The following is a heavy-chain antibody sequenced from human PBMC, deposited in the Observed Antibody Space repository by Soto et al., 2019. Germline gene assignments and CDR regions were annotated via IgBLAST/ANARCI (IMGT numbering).Heavy chain of an antibody. CDR3: ARLGGYYQAFDQ. Sequence: ASETLSLTCIVSGGSMSSYYWGWFRQPPGKGLEWIGYIYYTGTTTYHPSLKSRVTISIDTSRNQFSLKLNSVTAADTAVYYCARLGGYYQAFDQWGQGSLVTVSS. CDR2: IYYTGTT. CDR1: GGSMSSYY. J-gene: IGHJ4*02. V-gene: IGHV4-59*08. D-gene: IGHD2-21*02.